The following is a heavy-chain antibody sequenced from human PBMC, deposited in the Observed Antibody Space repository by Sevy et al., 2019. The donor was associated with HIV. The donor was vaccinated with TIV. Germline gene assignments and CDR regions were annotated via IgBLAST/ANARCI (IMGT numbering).Heavy chain of an antibody. CDR1: GFIFGDYG. CDR2: FKSKIHGGTQ. D-gene: IGHD1-26*01. V-gene: IGHV3-49*04. Sequence: GGSLRLSCTASGFIFGDYGMSWVRQAPGKGLEWIAFFKSKIHGGTQEKAASVKGRFTISRDDSKNIVYLQMSNLKTEDTAVYYCTRWSGSQSIFDYWGQGTLVTVSS. J-gene: IGHJ4*02. CDR3: TRWSGSQSIFDY.